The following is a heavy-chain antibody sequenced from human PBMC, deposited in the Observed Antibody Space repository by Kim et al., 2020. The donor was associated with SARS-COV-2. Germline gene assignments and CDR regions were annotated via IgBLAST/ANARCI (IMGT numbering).Heavy chain of an antibody. D-gene: IGHD4-17*01. Sequence: PSLKSRVTMSVDKPKNQLSLKLGSVPAADTAVYYCARGSTTPLNWFDPWGQGTLVTVSS. CDR3: ARGSTTPLNWFDP. V-gene: IGHV4-59*09. J-gene: IGHJ5*02.